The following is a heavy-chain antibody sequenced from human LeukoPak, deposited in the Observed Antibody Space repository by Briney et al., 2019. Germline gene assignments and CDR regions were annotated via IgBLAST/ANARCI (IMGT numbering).Heavy chain of an antibody. CDR1: GFTFSSYW. D-gene: IGHD2-15*01. CDR3: TRRVSATRWFDP. CDR2: INTDGSTT. Sequence: GGSLRLSCAASGFTFSSYWMHWVRQAPGKGLVWVSRINTDGSTTNYAGSVKGRFTISRDNAENTLYLQMNSLRVEDTAVYYCTRRVSATRWFDPWGQGTLVTVSS. J-gene: IGHJ5*02. V-gene: IGHV3-74*01.